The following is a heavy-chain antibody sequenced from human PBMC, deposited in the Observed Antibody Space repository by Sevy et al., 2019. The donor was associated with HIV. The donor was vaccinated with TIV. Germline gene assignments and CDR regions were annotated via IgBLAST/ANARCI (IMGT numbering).Heavy chain of an antibody. Sequence: GGCLRLSCAASGFPFNDHAMHWVRQVPGKGLEWVSGVSWNSRYIGYADSVKGRFTISRYNARHFLYLEMNSLRPEDTALYYCAKDINRGCDGVNCYSYYYYFYGLDVWGQGTTVTVSS. D-gene: IGHD2-21*01. V-gene: IGHV3-9*01. CDR2: VSWNSRYI. CDR3: AKDINRGCDGVNCYSYYYYFYGLDV. CDR1: GFPFNDHA. J-gene: IGHJ6*02.